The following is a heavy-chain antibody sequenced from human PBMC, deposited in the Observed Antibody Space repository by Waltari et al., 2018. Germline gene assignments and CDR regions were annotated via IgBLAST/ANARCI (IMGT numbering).Heavy chain of an antibody. CDR2: ISWNSGSI. D-gene: IGHD6-19*01. Sequence: EVQLVESGGGLVQPGRSLRLSCAASGFTFDDFAVHWVRQAPGKGLEWVSGISWNSGSIGYADSVKGRFTISRDNAKNSLYLQMNSLRAEDTALYYCAKAGQWLVVGSVDYWGQGTLVTVSS. J-gene: IGHJ4*02. CDR3: AKAGQWLVVGSVDY. CDR1: GFTFDDFA. V-gene: IGHV3-9*01.